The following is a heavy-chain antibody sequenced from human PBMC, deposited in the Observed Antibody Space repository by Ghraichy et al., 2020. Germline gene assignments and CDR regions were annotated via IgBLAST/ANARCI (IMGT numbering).Heavy chain of an antibody. V-gene: IGHV3-74*01. J-gene: IGHJ4*02. CDR1: GFTFTNSW. CDR2: IYSDGSII. CDR3: ARGGDSALED. D-gene: IGHD2-21*02. Sequence: GGSLRLSCAASGFTFTNSWMHWVRQVPGKGLVWVSHIYSDGSIINYVDSVKGRFSIFTDNVKNTLYLQMNSLRVEDSAVYYCARGGDSALEDWGQGPLVTVSS.